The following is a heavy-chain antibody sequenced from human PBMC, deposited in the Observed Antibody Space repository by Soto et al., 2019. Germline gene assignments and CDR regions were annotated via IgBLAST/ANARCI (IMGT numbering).Heavy chain of an antibody. V-gene: IGHV3-30*18. CDR2: ISYDGSNK. J-gene: IGHJ3*02. Sequence: QVQLVESGGGVVQPGRSLRLSCAASGFTFSSYGMHWVRQAPGKGLEWVAVISYDGSNKYYADSVKGRFTISRDNSKNTLYLQMNSLRAEDTAVYYCAKDMTYSSSWPPVSDDFDIWGQGTMVTVSS. CDR3: AKDMTYSSSWPPVSDDFDI. D-gene: IGHD6-13*01. CDR1: GFTFSSYG.